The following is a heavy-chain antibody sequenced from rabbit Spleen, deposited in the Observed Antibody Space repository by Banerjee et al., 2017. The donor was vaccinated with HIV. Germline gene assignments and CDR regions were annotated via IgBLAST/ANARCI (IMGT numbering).Heavy chain of an antibody. J-gene: IGHJ4*01. CDR3: ARDLAGVIGWNFGW. CDR1: GFDFTNYY. V-gene: IGHV1S7*01. Sequence: QLTETGGDLVQPGGSLTLSCKASGFDFTNYYISWVRQAPGKGLEWIGIIYSAKGSTDYASWVNGRFTISSDNAQSTVDLKMTSLTAADTATYFCARDLAGVIGWNFGWWGQGTLVTV. CDR2: IYSAKGST. D-gene: IGHD4-1*01.